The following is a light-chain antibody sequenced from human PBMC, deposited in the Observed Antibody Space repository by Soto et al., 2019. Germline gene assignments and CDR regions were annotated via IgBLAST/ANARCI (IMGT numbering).Light chain of an antibody. Sequence: EIMLTQSPATLSLTPGERATLSCRASQSVSSYLAWYQQKPGQAPRLLIYDASNRATGIPARFSGSGSGTDFTLTISSLEPEDFAVYYCQQRSNWPITFGQGRRLEI. CDR1: QSVSSY. CDR2: DAS. CDR3: QQRSNWPIT. V-gene: IGKV3-11*01. J-gene: IGKJ5*01.